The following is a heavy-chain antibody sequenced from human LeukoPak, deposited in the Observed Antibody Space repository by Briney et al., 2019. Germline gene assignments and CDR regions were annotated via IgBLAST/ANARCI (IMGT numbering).Heavy chain of an antibody. CDR3: VRGTYGPDY. CDR2: IKEDGSEK. CDR1: GFTFSTYW. J-gene: IGHJ4*02. V-gene: IGHV3-7*01. Sequence: SLRLSCAASGFTFSTYWMIWVRHPPRKGLEWVASIKEDGSEKYYVDSVKGRFNISRDNARNSLYLQMNRLRVEDTAMYFCVRGTYGPDYWGQGTLVTVSS. D-gene: IGHD4-17*01.